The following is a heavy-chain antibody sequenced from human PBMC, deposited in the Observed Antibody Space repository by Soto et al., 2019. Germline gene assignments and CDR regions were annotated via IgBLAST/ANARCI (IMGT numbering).Heavy chain of an antibody. CDR1: GYTFTGYY. J-gene: IGHJ6*02. CDR3: ARDSFWGGYYTDYYYGIDV. V-gene: IGHV1-2*04. CDR2: INPNSGGT. Sequence: ASVKVSCKASGYTFTGYYMHWVRHAPGQGLEWMGWINPNSGGTNYAQKFQGWVTMTRDTSISTAYMELSRLRSDDTAVYYCARDSFWGGYYTDYYYGIDVWGQGTTVTVSS. D-gene: IGHD3-3*01.